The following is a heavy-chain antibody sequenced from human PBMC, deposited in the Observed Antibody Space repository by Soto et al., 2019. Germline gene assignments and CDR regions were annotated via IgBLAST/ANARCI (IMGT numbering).Heavy chain of an antibody. CDR1: GGTFSSYA. Sequence: SVKVSCKASGGTFSSYAISWVRQAPGQGLEWMGGIIPTFGTANYAQKFQGRVTITADESTSTAYMELSSLRSEDTAVYYCARGAYGSGSRFDYWGQGTLVTVSS. J-gene: IGHJ4*02. V-gene: IGHV1-69*13. CDR3: ARGAYGSGSRFDY. D-gene: IGHD3-10*01. CDR2: IIPTFGTA.